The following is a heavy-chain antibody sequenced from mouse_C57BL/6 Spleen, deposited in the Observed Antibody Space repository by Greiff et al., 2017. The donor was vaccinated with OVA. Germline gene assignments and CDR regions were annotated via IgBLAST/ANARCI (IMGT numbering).Heavy chain of an antibody. J-gene: IGHJ1*03. D-gene: IGHD2-1*01. CDR1: GFTFSDYG. CDR3: ARLIYGNHEDGYFDV. Sequence: EVKLMESGGGLVQPGGSLKLSCAASGFTFSDYGMAWVRQAPRQGPEWVAFISNLAYSIYYADTVTGRFTISRENAKNTLYLEMSSLRSEDTAMYYCARLIYGNHEDGYFDVWGTGTTVTVSS. V-gene: IGHV5-15*01. CDR2: ISNLAYSI.